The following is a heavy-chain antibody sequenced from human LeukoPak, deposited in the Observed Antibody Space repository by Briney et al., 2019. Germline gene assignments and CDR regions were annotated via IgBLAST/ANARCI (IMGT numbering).Heavy chain of an antibody. CDR1: GYSISSGYY. J-gene: IGHJ3*02. D-gene: IGHD3-10*01. CDR2: VYHSGST. Sequence: SETLSLTCTVSGYSISSGYYWGWVQQPPGKGLEWIGTVYHSGSTYYNPSLRSRVTISVETSKNQFSLKVRSMTAADTAVYYCARSDGYGLVGIWGQGTMVTVSS. CDR3: ARSDGYGLVGI. V-gene: IGHV4-38-2*02.